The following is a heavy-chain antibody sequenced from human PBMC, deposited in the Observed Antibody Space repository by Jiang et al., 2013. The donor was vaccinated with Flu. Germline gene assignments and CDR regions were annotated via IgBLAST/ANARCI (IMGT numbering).Heavy chain of an antibody. CDR3: ASYLIAVGNWYFDL. CDR2: IYYSGST. D-gene: IGHD6-19*01. V-gene: IGHV4-39*01. Sequence: SLTCTVSGGSISSSSYYWGWLRQTPGKGLEWIGSIYYSGSTYYNPSLKSRVTISVDTSKNQFSLKLSSVTAADTAVYYCASYLIAVGNWYFDLWGRGTLVTVSS. J-gene: IGHJ2*01. CDR1: GGSISSSSYY.